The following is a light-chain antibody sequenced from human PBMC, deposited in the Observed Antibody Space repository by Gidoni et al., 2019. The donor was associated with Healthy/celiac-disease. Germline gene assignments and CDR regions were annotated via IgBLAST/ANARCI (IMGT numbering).Light chain of an antibody. J-gene: IGKJ2*01. Sequence: SWLAWYQQKPGKAPKLLIYKASSLESGVPSRFSGSGSGTEFTLTISSLQPDDFATYYCQQYNSYSYTFGQGTKLEIK. V-gene: IGKV1-5*03. CDR3: QQYNSYSYT. CDR1: SW. CDR2: KAS.